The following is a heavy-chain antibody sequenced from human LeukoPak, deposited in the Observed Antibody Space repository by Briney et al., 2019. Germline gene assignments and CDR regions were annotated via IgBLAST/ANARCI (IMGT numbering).Heavy chain of an antibody. V-gene: IGHV4-59*12. CDR2: FYHSGST. J-gene: IGHJ3*02. Sequence: SETLSLTCSVSGGFNTHYYWSWIRQPPGKGLEWIGYFYHSGSTNYNPSLKSRVTMSVDTSKNQFSLKLSSVTAADTAVYYCARDRSIYDFWSGYPPLDAFDIWGQGTMVTVSS. CDR3: ARDRSIYDFWSGYPPLDAFDI. D-gene: IGHD3-3*01. CDR1: GGFNTHYY.